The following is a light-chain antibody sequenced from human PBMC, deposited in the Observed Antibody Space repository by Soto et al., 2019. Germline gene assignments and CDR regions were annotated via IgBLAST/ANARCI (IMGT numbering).Light chain of an antibody. CDR2: ETS. CDR3: QQRWHWPSNT. CDR1: QSISANY. V-gene: IGKV3-11*01. J-gene: IGKJ5*01. Sequence: EIVLTQSPGTLSLSPGERAPLSCRARQSISANYLAWYQQKPGQAPRLLIYETSNRVIGIPARFSGSGSGTDFTLTISSLEPEDSAIYYCQQRWHWPSNTFGQGTRLEIK.